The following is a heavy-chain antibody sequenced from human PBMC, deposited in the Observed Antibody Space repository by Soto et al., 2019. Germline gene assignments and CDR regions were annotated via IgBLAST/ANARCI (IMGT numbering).Heavy chain of an antibody. V-gene: IGHV1-69*01. Sequence: QVQLVQSGAEVRKPGSSVRVSCKASGGSFNRHTISWVRQAPGQGLEWMGGIIPIFGTANYAQKFQGRVTITADESTSTAYMELSSLRSEDTAVYYCARVNNYVIDYWGQGTLVTVSS. D-gene: IGHD4-4*01. CDR1: GGSFNRHT. J-gene: IGHJ4*02. CDR2: IIPIFGTA. CDR3: ARVNNYVIDY.